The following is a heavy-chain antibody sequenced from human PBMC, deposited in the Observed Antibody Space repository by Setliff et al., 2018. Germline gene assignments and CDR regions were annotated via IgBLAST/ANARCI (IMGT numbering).Heavy chain of an antibody. Sequence: PGGSLRLSCAASGFTVSSNEMSWVRQAPGKGLEWVSSISGGSTYYADSRKGRFTISRDNAKNSLYLQMNGLRVDDTAVYYCAKDAIHDYGDYVSPGGYFDLWGRGNLGTGSS. D-gene: IGHD4-17*01. J-gene: IGHJ2*01. V-gene: IGHV3-66*01. CDR2: ISGGST. CDR3: AKDAIHDYGDYVSPGGYFDL. CDR1: GFTVSSNE.